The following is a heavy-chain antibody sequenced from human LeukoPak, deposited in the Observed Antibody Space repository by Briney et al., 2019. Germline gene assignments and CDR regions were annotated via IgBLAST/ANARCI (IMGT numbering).Heavy chain of an antibody. Sequence: GGSLRLSCAASGFTFSSYAMHWVRQAPGKGLEWVAVISYDGSNKYYADSVKGRFTISRDNSKNTLYLQMNSLRAEDTAVYYCAKDIVVVVAATRTTGMDVWGQGTTVTVSS. D-gene: IGHD2-15*01. CDR1: GFTFSSYA. CDR3: AKDIVVVVAATRTTGMDV. V-gene: IGHV3-30-3*01. CDR2: ISYDGSNK. J-gene: IGHJ6*02.